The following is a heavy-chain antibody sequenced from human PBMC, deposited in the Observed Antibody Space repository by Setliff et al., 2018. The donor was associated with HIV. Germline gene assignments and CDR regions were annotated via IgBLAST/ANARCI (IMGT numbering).Heavy chain of an antibody. D-gene: IGHD3-3*01. J-gene: IGHJ3*02. CDR1: GYTFTSYY. V-gene: IGHV1-46*01. CDR3: ARDRVRITIFGANDASDI. CDR2: INPSGGSS. Sequence: ASVNVSCKASGYTFTSYYMNWVRQAPGQGLEWMGIINPSGGSSTYAQKFQGRVAMTRDTSTSTVYMELSSLRSEDTAVYYCARDRVRITIFGANDASDIWG.